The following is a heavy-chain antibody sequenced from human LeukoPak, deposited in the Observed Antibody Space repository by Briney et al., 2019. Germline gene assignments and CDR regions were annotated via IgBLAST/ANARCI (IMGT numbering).Heavy chain of an antibody. CDR3: ARGLGYSSGWYRRFDP. D-gene: IGHD6-19*01. CDR1: GGSFSGYY. V-gene: IGHV4-34*01. Sequence: SETLSLTCAVYGGSFSGYYWSWIRQPPGKGLEWIGEINHSGSTNYNPSLKSRVTISVDTSKNQFSLKLSSVTAADTAVYYCARGLGYSSGWYRRFDPWGQGTLVTVSP. CDR2: INHSGST. J-gene: IGHJ5*02.